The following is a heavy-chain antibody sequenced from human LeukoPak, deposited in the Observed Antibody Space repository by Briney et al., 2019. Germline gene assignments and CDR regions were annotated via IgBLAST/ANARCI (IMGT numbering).Heavy chain of an antibody. CDR1: GLHFSGTA. J-gene: IGHJ5*02. CDR2: ISHDGMNA. CDR3: AKDGAQYSNGPECDP. V-gene: IGHV3-23*01. Sequence: QPGGSLRLSCAASGLHFSGTAMSWVRQAPGKGLEWVSAISHDGMNAYYADSVKGRFTISRDNSKKTVSLEMSSLTAADTGVYYCAKDGAQYSNGPECDPTGQGALVTVSP. D-gene: IGHD6-19*01.